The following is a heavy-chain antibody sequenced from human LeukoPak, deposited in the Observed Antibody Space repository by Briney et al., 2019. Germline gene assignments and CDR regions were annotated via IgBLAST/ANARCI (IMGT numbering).Heavy chain of an antibody. V-gene: IGHV4-39*01. J-gene: IGHJ5*02. CDR3: ARVYNWNDQNWFDP. CDR1: GGSISSSSYY. Sequence: SETLSLTCTVSGGSISSSSYYWGWIRQPPGKGLEWIGSIYYSGSTYYNPSLKSRVTISVDTSKNQFSLKLSSVTAADTAVYYCARVYNWNDQNWFDPWGQGTLVTVSS. CDR2: IYYSGST. D-gene: IGHD1-20*01.